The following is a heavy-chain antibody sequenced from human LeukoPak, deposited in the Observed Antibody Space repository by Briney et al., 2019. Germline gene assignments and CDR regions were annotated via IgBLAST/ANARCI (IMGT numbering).Heavy chain of an antibody. CDR1: GYTFTGYY. CDR2: INPNSGDT. D-gene: IGHD1-26*01. V-gene: IGHV1-2*02. CDR3: ARGRGSYSFDY. Sequence: ASVKVSCKASGYTFTGYYMYWVRQAPGQGLEWMGWINPNSGDTNYARKFQGSVTMTRDTSISTAYMELSRLRSDDTAVYYCARGRGSYSFDYWGQGTLVTVSS. J-gene: IGHJ4*02.